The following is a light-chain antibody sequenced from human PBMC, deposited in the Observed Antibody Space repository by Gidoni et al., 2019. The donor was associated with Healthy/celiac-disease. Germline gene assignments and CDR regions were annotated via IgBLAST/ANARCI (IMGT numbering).Light chain of an antibody. V-gene: IGKV1-13*02. Sequence: AIQLPHPPSSLSASVGDRVTITCRASPGSSSAVAWYQQKPGKAPKLLIYDASRLESGVPSRFSGSGSGTDFTLTISSLQPEDFATYYCQQFNSYPLTFGGGTKVEIK. CDR2: DAS. CDR1: PGSSSA. CDR3: QQFNSYPLT. J-gene: IGKJ4*01.